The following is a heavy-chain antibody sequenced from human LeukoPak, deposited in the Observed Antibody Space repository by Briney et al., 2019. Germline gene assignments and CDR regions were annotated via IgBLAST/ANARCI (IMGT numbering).Heavy chain of an antibody. CDR2: IKQDGSEK. V-gene: IGHV3-7*01. CDR3: ATWIQLWFGAFDI. J-gene: IGHJ3*02. D-gene: IGHD5-18*01. Sequence: GGSLRLSCAASGFTFSSYWMSWVRQAPGKGLEWVANIKQDGSEKYYVDSVKGRFTISRDNAKNSLYLQMNSLRAEGTAVYYCATWIQLWFGAFDIWGQGTMVTVSS. CDR1: GFTFSSYW.